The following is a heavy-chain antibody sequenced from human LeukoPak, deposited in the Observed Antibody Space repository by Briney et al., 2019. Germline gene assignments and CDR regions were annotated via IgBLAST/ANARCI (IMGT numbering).Heavy chain of an antibody. V-gene: IGHV4-4*07. Sequence: PSETLSLTCTVSGGSISSYYWSWIRQPARKGLEWIGRIYISGTTNYNPSLKSRVTISVDKSKNQFSLKLSSVTAADTAISYCARGYCSGDNCSPGDVWGKGTTVTVSS. CDR2: IYISGTT. J-gene: IGHJ6*04. CDR1: GGSISSYY. CDR3: ARGYCSGDNCSPGDV. D-gene: IGHD2-15*01.